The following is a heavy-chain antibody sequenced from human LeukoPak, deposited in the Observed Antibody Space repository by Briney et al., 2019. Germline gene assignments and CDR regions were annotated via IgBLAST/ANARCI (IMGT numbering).Heavy chain of an antibody. V-gene: IGHV4-59*01. Sequence: SETLSLTCTVSGGSISSYYWSWIRQPPGKGLEWIGYVYYSGSTNYNPSLKSRVTISVDTSKNQFSLKLSSVTAADTAVYYCARPNCSSTSCYDNPDAFDIWGQGTMVTVSS. J-gene: IGHJ3*02. D-gene: IGHD2-2*01. CDR2: VYYSGST. CDR3: ARPNCSSTSCYDNPDAFDI. CDR1: GGSISSYY.